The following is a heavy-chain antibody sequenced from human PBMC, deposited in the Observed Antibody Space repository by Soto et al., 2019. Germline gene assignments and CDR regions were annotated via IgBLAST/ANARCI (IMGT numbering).Heavy chain of an antibody. CDR2: INHSGST. D-gene: IGHD2-15*01. J-gene: IGHJ6*03. V-gene: IGHV4-34*01. CDR3: ARTGYCSGGSCYSSSYYYMDV. Sequence: QVQLQQWGAGLLKPSETLSLTCAVYGGSFSGYYWSWIHQPPGKGLEWIGEINHSGSTNYNPSLKSRVTISVDTSKNQFSLKLSSVTAADTAVYYCARTGYCSGGSCYSSSYYYMDVWGKGTTVTVSS. CDR1: GGSFSGYY.